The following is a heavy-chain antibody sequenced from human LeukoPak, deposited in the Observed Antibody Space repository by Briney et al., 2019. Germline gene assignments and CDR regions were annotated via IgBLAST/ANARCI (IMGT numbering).Heavy chain of an antibody. CDR3: ARRTYGDYVRYYYYYMDV. J-gene: IGHJ6*03. CDR1: GGSISSYY. Sequence: SETLSLTCTVSGGSISSYYWSWIRQPPGKGLEWIGYIYYSGSTYYNPSLKSRVTISVDTSKNQFSLKLSSVTAADTAVYYCARRTYGDYVRYYYYYMDVWGKGTTVTISS. D-gene: IGHD4-17*01. V-gene: IGHV4-59*12. CDR2: IYYSGST.